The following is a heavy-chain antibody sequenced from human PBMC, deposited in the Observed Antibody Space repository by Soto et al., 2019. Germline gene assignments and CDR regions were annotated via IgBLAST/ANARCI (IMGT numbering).Heavy chain of an antibody. CDR2: INPNSGGT. J-gene: IGHJ3*02. CDR1: GYTFTGYY. V-gene: IGHV1-2*04. Sequence: ASVKVSCKASGYTFTGYYMHWVRQAPGQGLEWMGWINPNSGGTNYAQKFQGWVTMTRDTSISTAYMELSRLRCDDTAVYYCARTNRGGYCSGGSCSSDAFDIWGQETMVTVSS. CDR3: ARTNRGGYCSGGSCSSDAFDI. D-gene: IGHD2-15*01.